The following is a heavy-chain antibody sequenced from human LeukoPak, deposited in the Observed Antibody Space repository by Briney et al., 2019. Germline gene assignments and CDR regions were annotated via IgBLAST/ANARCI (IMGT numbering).Heavy chain of an antibody. D-gene: IGHD4-17*01. V-gene: IGHV3-23*01. CDR2: FSDNADSA. J-gene: IGHJ6*03. CDR1: GFTISNYV. CDR3: AKPYGYYYYYVDV. Sequence: GGSLRLSCAASGFTISNYVMTWVRQSPGKGLEWVSGFSDNADSAYYADSVKGRFTISRDNAKNTVYLQMNSLRDEDTAVYYCAKPYGYYYYYVDVWGKGTTVTVSS.